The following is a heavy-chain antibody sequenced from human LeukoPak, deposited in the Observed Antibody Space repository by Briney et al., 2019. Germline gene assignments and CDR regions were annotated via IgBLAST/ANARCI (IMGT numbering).Heavy chain of an antibody. CDR3: ARGTPWIQLWTQYFDY. CDR2: INAGNGNT. Sequence: ASVKVSCKASGYTFTSYAMHWVRQAPGQRLEWMGWINAGNGNTKNSQKFQGRVTITRDTSASTAYMELSSLRSEDTAVYYCARGTPWIQLWTQYFDYWGQGTLVTVSS. V-gene: IGHV1-3*01. D-gene: IGHD5-18*01. CDR1: GYTFTSYA. J-gene: IGHJ4*02.